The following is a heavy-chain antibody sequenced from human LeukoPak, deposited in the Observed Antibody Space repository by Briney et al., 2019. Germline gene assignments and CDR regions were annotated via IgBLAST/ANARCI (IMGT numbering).Heavy chain of an antibody. D-gene: IGHD3-3*01. CDR3: ARNDYYFEY. J-gene: IGHJ4*02. CDR1: GGSISSGGYY. V-gene: IGHV4-34*01. Sequence: SETLSLTCAVSGGSISSGGYYWSWIRQPPGKGLEWIGEINHGGTTNYNPSLKSRVIISVDTSKNQFSLKLTSATAADTAVYYCARNDYYFEYWGQGTLVTVSS. CDR2: INHGGTT.